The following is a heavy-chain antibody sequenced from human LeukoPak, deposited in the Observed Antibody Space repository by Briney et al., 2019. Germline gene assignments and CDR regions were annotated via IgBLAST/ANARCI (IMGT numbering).Heavy chain of an antibody. CDR2: INPSGGST. D-gene: IGHD6-19*01. CDR3: ASSIAVAGIGYYYYGMDV. V-gene: IGHV1-46*01. Sequence: ASVKVSCKASGYTSTSYYMHWVRQAPGQGLEWRGIINPSGGSTRYAQKFQGRVTMTRDTSTSTVYMELSSLRSEATAVYYCASSIAVAGIGYYYYGMDVWGQGTTVTVSS. CDR1: GYTSTSYY. J-gene: IGHJ6*02.